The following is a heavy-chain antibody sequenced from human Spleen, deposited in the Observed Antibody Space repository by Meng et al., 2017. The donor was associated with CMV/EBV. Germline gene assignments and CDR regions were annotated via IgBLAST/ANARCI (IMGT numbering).Heavy chain of an antibody. J-gene: IGHJ4*02. CDR3: AKGRIAAAGTFYYFDY. Sequence: ASVKVSCKDSGYTFTGFYMHWVRQAPGQGLEWMGWINPNSGGTNYAQKFQGRVTMTRDTSISTAYMEMSRLRSDDTAVYYCAKGRIAAAGTFYYFDYWGQGTLVTVSS. V-gene: IGHV1-2*02. D-gene: IGHD6-13*01. CDR2: INPNSGGT. CDR1: GYTFTGFY.